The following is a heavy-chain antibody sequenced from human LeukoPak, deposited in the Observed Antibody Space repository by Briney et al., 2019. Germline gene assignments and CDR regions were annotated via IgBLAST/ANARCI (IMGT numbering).Heavy chain of an antibody. V-gene: IGHV3-11*01. Sequence: GGSLRLSCAASGFIFSDYYMSWIRQARGKGLEWVSSINSGGSTIYYADPVKGRFTISRDNAKNSLYLQMNSLRAEDSAVYYCVRGTNTYRYWGQGILVTVSS. D-gene: IGHD2/OR15-2a*01. CDR1: GFIFSDYY. J-gene: IGHJ4*02. CDR2: INSGGSTI. CDR3: VRGTNTYRY.